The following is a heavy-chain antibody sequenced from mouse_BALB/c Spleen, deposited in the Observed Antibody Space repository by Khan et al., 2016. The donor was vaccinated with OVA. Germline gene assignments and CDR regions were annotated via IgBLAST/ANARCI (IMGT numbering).Heavy chain of an antibody. V-gene: IGHV2-6-4*01. D-gene: IGHD2-14*01. CDR2: LWGGGDT. Sequence: QMQLEESGPGLVPPSQSLSITSTVSGFSLSRYNLHWVRQPPGKGLGWLGMLWGGGDTDYNSTLKSTLSISKDNSKSQVFLKMNSLQTDDTAMYYCARAYYRYDGYYAMDYWGQGTSVTVSS. CDR3: ARAYYRYDGYYAMDY. J-gene: IGHJ4*01. CDR1: GFSLSRYN.